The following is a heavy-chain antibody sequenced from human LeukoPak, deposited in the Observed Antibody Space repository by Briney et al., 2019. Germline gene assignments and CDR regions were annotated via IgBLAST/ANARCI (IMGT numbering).Heavy chain of an antibody. D-gene: IGHD6-13*01. CDR3: ARERIATASAGDY. V-gene: IGHV3-7*01. Sequence: PGGSLRLSCAASGFTFSNYWMRWVRQAPGKGLEWVANIKEDGSEKHYVDSVKGRFTISRDNAKNSLYLQMNSLRAEDTAVCYCARERIATASAGDYWGQGTLVTVSS. CDR2: IKEDGSEK. CDR1: GFTFSNYW. J-gene: IGHJ4*02.